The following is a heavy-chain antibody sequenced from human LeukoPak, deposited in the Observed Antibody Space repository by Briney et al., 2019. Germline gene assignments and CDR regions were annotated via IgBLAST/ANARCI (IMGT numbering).Heavy chain of an antibody. CDR1: GYTVTSYD. V-gene: IGHV1-8*01. J-gene: IGHJ6*02. CDR2: MNTNSGNT. CDR3: ARYSSGWYSGGMDV. Sequence: GASVKVSCNAAGYTVTSYDVNGVRQATGQGLEWRGWMNTNSGNTGYAQKFQGRVTMTRNTSISTAYMELSSLRSEDTAVYYCARYSSGWYSGGMDVWGQGTTVTVSS. D-gene: IGHD6-19*01.